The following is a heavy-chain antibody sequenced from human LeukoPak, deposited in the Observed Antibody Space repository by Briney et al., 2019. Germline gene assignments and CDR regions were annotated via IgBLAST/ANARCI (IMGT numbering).Heavy chain of an antibody. J-gene: IGHJ4*02. CDR3: AKRSDYGGDWKYFDP. CDR2: ISGRSGGT. Sequence: PGGPLRLSCAASGFTFSNYGMSWVRQAPGKGLEWVSTISGRSGGTYYADSVKGRFTISRDNSKSTLYLQMNSLRAEDTAVYYCAKRSDYGGDWKYFDPWGQGTPVTVSS. D-gene: IGHD4-23*01. CDR1: GFTFSNYG. V-gene: IGHV3-23*01.